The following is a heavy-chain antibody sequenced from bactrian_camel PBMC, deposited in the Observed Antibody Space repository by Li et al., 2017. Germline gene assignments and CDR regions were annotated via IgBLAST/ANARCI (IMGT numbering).Heavy chain of an antibody. CDR3: AAYDRILDDFAY. CDR2: IYTIGGTT. Sequence: HVQLVESGGGSVQTGGSLRLSCVASGYTYSSTCMAWFRQGPGKERKEREEVATIYTIGGTTYYRDSVKGRFTISHDNAKSTVYLQMNNLAPEDTAVYYCAAYDRILDDFAYWGRGTQVTVS. D-gene: IGHD6*01. V-gene: IGHV3S1*01. J-gene: IGHJ6*01. CDR1: GYTYSSTC.